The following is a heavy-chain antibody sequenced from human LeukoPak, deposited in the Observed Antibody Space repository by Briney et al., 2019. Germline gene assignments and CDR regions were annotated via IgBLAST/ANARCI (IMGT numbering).Heavy chain of an antibody. V-gene: IGHV3-43D*03. CDR1: GFTFDDYA. J-gene: IGHJ3*02. Sequence: GSLRLSCAASGFTFDDYAMHWVRQAPGKGLEWVSLISWDGGSTYYADSVKGRFTISRDNSKNSLYLQMNSLRAEDTALYYCANSDSSGYWGGAFDIWGQGTMVTVSS. CDR3: ANSDSSGYWGGAFDI. CDR2: ISWDGGST. D-gene: IGHD3-22*01.